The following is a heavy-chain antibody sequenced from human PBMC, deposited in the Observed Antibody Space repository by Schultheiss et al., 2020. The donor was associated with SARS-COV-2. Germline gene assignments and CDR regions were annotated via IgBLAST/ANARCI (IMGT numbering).Heavy chain of an antibody. J-gene: IGHJ4*02. D-gene: IGHD4-23*01. CDR2: VYYSGST. V-gene: IGHV4-59*02. CDR3: ALTPGY. CDR1: NGSVSGYY. Sequence: SETLSLTCTVSNGSVSGYYWSWIRQPPGKGLEWIGYVYYSGSTNYNPSLKSRVTISVDKSKNQFSLKLSSVTAADTAVYYCALTPGYWGQGTLVTVSS.